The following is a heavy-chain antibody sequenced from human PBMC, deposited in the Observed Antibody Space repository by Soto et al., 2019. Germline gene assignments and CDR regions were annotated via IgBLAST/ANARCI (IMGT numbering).Heavy chain of an antibody. CDR1: GFTFSSYW. CDR2: INSDGSST. V-gene: IGHV3-74*01. CDR3: ARGKQLGTVAANTLIAY. Sequence: EVQLVESGGGLVQPGGSLRLSCAASGFTFSSYWMHWVRQAPGKGLVWVSRINSDGSSTSYADSVKGRFTISRDNAKNTLYLQMNSLRAEDTAVYYCARGKQLGTVAANTLIAYWGQGTLVTVSS. D-gene: IGHD2-15*01. J-gene: IGHJ4*02.